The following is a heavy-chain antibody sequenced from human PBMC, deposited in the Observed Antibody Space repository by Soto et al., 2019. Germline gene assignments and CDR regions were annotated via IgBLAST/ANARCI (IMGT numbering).Heavy chain of an antibody. CDR1: GFTFSSYG. CDR2: ISYDGSNK. Sequence: GGSLRLSCAASGFTFSSYGMHWVRQAPGKGLEWVAVISYDGSNKYYADSVKGRFTISRDNSKNTLYLQMNSLRAEDTAVYYCAKGRATVVTGFDYWGQGTLVTVSS. J-gene: IGHJ4*02. D-gene: IGHD4-17*01. V-gene: IGHV3-30*18. CDR3: AKGRATVVTGFDY.